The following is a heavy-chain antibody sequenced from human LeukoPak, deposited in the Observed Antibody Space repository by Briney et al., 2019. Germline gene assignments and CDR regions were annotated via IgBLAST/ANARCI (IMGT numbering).Heavy chain of an antibody. CDR1: GGSISSYY. CDR3: ARGVYIAAAQYGY. CDR2: IYYSGTT. V-gene: IGHV4-59*01. Sequence: SSETLSLTCTVSGGSISSYYWSWIRQPPGKGLEWIGYIYYSGTTNYNPSLKSRVTISVDTSKDQFSLKLSSVTAADTAVYYCARGVYIAAAQYGYWGQGTLVTVSS. J-gene: IGHJ4*02. D-gene: IGHD6-13*01.